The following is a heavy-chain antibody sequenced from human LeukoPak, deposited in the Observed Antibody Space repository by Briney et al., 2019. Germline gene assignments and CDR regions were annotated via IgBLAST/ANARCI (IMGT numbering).Heavy chain of an antibody. Sequence: PGGSLRLSCAASGFTFSSYSMNWVRQAPGKGLEWVSSISSSSSYIYYADSVKGRFTISRDNAKNSLYLQMNSLRTEDTAVYYCARGRGYEFDAFDIWGQGTMVTVSS. J-gene: IGHJ3*02. CDR3: ARGRGYEFDAFDI. CDR2: ISSSSSYI. CDR1: GFTFSSYS. D-gene: IGHD5-12*01. V-gene: IGHV3-21*01.